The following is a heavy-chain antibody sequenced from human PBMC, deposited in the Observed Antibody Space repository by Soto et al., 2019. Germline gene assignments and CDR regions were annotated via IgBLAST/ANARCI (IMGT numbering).Heavy chain of an antibody. D-gene: IGHD6-19*01. CDR2: IYYSGST. CDR3: ATFQWLAKLFDY. CDR1: GGSISSSSYY. J-gene: IGHJ4*02. V-gene: IGHV4-39*01. Sequence: QLQLQESGPGLVKPSETLSLTCTVSGGSISSSSYYWGWIRQPPGKGLEWIGSIYYSGSTYYNPSLKSRVTISVDTSKNQFSLKLSSVTAADTAVYYCATFQWLAKLFDYWGQGTLVTVSS.